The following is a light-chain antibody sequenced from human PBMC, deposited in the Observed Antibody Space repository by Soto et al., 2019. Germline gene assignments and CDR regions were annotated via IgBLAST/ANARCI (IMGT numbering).Light chain of an antibody. V-gene: IGKV3-15*01. Sequence: EIVMTQSPATLSVSLGEGVTLSCRASQSVSSNLAWYQQKPGQAPRLLIYGASTRATGIPARFSGSGSGTEFTLTISSLQSEVSAIYYCQQYTDWPRTFGLGTKVEMK. CDR1: QSVSSN. CDR2: GAS. CDR3: QQYTDWPRT. J-gene: IGKJ1*01.